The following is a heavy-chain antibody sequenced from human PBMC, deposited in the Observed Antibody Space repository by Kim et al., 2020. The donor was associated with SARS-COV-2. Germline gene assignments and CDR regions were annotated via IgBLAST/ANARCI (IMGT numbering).Heavy chain of an antibody. CDR1: GFTFSSYE. J-gene: IGHJ4*02. V-gene: IGHV3-48*03. D-gene: IGHD5-12*01. CDR2: ISSSGSTI. Sequence: GGSLRLSCAASGFTFSSYEMNWVRQAPGKGLEWVSYISSSGSTIYYADSVTGRFTIASDNAKISLYLQMNSLRAEYTAVYYCARDRGWLQQVYYWGQGTRVTVSS. CDR3: ARDRGWLQQVYY.